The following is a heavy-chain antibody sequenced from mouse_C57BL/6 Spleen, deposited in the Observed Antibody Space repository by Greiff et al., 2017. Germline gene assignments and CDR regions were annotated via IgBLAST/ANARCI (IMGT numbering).Heavy chain of an antibody. CDR1: GYTFTSYG. Sequence: VQLQESGAELARPGASVKLSCKASGYTFTSYGISWVKQRTGQGLEWIGEIYPRSGNTYYNEKFKGKATLTADKSSSTAYMELRSLTSEDSAVYFCANYGDDNSPTGAMDYWGQGTSVTVSS. CDR3: ANYGDDNSPTGAMDY. CDR2: IYPRSGNT. V-gene: IGHV1-81*01. D-gene: IGHD1-1*02. J-gene: IGHJ4*01.